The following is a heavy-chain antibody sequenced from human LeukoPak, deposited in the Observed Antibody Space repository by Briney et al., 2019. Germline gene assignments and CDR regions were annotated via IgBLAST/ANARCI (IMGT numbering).Heavy chain of an antibody. J-gene: IGHJ3*02. CDR3: ARSPKDGYNPDAFDI. D-gene: IGHD5-24*01. V-gene: IGHV5-51*01. CDR1: GYSFTSYW. Sequence: GESLKISCKGSGYSFTSYWIGWVRQMPGKGLEGMGIIYPGDSDTRYSPSFQGQVTISADKSISTAYLQWSSLKASDTAMYYCARSPKDGYNPDAFDIWGQGTMVTVSS. CDR2: IYPGDSDT.